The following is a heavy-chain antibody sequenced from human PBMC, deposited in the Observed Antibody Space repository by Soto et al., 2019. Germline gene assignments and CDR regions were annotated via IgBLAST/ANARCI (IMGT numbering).Heavy chain of an antibody. CDR1: GGSISSGGSY. V-gene: IGHV4-31*03. J-gene: IGHJ4*02. D-gene: IGHD5-18*01. CDR3: ANARWPALGLPYVDS. CDR2: IFHRGST. Sequence: QVQLQESGPGLVKPTQTLSLTCTVSGGSISSGGSYWHWIRQQPGKGLEGIGYIFHRGSTNYNPSLKSRLTSSIDASKSQFSLKLSAVSAADTAMYYCANARWPALGLPYVDSWGQGTLVTVSS.